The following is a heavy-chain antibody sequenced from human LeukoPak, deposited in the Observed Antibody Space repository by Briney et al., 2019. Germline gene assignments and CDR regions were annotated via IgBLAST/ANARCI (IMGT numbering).Heavy chain of an antibody. Sequence: GGSLRLSCAASGFTFINAWMSWVRQAPGKGLEWVGRIKSKTDGGTTDYAAPVKGRFTISRDDSKNTLYLQMNSLKTEDTAVYYCTTDIVVVPAAMSYYYMDVWGKGTTVTVSS. V-gene: IGHV3-15*01. D-gene: IGHD2-2*01. CDR1: GFTFINAW. CDR2: IKSKTDGGTT. CDR3: TTDIVVVPAAMSYYYMDV. J-gene: IGHJ6*03.